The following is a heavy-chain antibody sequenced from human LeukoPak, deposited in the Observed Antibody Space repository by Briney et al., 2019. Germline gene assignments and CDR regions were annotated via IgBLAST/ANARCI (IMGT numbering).Heavy chain of an antibody. CDR3: ARDFDYYDSSGYS. CDR2: ISAYNGNT. Sequence: ASVKVSCKASGYTFTSYYMHWVPQAPGQGLEWMGWISAYNGNTNYAQKLQGRVTMTTDTSTSTAYMELRSLRSDDTAVYYCARDFDYYDSSGYSWGQGSLVTVSS. J-gene: IGHJ4*02. V-gene: IGHV1-18*04. D-gene: IGHD3-22*01. CDR1: GYTFTSYY.